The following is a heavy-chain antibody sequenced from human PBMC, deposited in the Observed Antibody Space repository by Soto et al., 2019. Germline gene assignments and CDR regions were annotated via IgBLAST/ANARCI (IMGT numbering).Heavy chain of an antibody. V-gene: IGHV4-34*01. CDR1: GGSFSGYY. CDR3: ARGGDDSSDY. J-gene: IGHJ4*02. D-gene: IGHD3-22*01. CDR2: INHSGST. Sequence: ETLSLTCAVYGGSFSGYYWSWIRQPPGKGLEWIGEINHSGSTNYNPSLKSRVTISVDTSKNQFSLKLSSVTAVDTAVYYCARGGDDSSDYWGQGTLVTVSS.